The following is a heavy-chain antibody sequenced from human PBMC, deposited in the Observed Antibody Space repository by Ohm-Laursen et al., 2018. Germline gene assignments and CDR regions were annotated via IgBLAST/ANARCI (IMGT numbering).Heavy chain of an antibody. Sequence: PSETLSLTCAVSGYSISSGYYWGWIRQPPGKGLEWIGSIYHSGSTYYNPSLKSRVTISVDTSKNQFSLKLSSVTAADTAVYYCARLRVLLPEYWGQGTLVTVSS. D-gene: IGHD3-10*01. CDR3: ARLRVLLPEY. CDR2: IYHSGST. J-gene: IGHJ4*02. CDR1: GYSISSGYY. V-gene: IGHV4-38-2*01.